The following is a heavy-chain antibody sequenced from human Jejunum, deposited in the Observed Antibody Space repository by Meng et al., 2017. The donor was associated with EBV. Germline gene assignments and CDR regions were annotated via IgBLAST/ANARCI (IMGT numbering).Heavy chain of an antibody. J-gene: IGHJ4*02. CDR1: GDSMDSRNG. Sequence: GLVEGSGPVLGKPSGPLSLTCAVPGDSMDSRNGWSWVRQSPEGGLEWIGEIYYGGSTNYNPSLKSRVTILVDRSANYFSLHLSSVTAADTAVYYCVRGGDYCLVYWGQGTLVTVSS. CDR2: IYYGGST. D-gene: IGHD2-21*02. V-gene: IGHV4-4*02. CDR3: VRGGDYCLVY.